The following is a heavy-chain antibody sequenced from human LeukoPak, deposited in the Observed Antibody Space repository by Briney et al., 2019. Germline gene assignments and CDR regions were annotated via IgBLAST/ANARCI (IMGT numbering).Heavy chain of an antibody. Sequence: SETLSLTCTVSGGSISSYYWSWIRQSPGKGLEWIGYIDPSGSTSYNPSLKSRVTIFVDTSKNLFSLILTSVTASDTAIYYCARDHWLSPSNTWYYYGMDVWGQGTTVTVSS. V-gene: IGHV4-59*01. CDR1: GGSISSYY. J-gene: IGHJ6*02. CDR3: ARDHWLSPSNTWYYYGMDV. D-gene: IGHD3-9*01. CDR2: IDPSGST.